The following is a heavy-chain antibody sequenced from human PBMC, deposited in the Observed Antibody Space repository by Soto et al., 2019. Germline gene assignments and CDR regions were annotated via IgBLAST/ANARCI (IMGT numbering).Heavy chain of an antibody. Sequence: QVQLVQSGAEVKKPGASVKVSCKVSGYTITELSMHWVRQAPGKGLEWMGGFDPEDGETIYAQKFQGRVTMTEDTSTDTAYMELSSLRSEDTAVYYCATALPTGCSGGSCYEYNWFDPWGQGTLVTVSS. CDR3: ATALPTGCSGGSCYEYNWFDP. D-gene: IGHD2-15*01. CDR2: FDPEDGET. J-gene: IGHJ5*02. V-gene: IGHV1-24*01. CDR1: GYTITELS.